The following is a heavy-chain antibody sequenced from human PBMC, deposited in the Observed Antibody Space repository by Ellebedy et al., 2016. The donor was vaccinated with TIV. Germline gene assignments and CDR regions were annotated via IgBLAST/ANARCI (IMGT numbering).Heavy chain of an antibody. CDR2: IKSKTDDETR. V-gene: IGHV3-15*01. CDR1: GFTFSDAW. Sequence: GGSLRLXXVASGFTFSDAWLNWVRQTPGKGLVWVGRIKSKTDDETRDYAAPVKGRFTISRDDSKNTLYLHMNSLKDEDTALYFCTTGKALWGWGQGTLVTVSS. J-gene: IGHJ4*02. CDR3: TTGKALWG. D-gene: IGHD3-16*01.